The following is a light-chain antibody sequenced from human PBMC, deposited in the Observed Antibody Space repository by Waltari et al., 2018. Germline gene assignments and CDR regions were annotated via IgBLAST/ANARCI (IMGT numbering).Light chain of an antibody. V-gene: IGLV3-1*01. Sequence: SYELTQPPSLSVSPGQTANITCSGDPCGGKFVSWYQQKAGHTPVLVIYQDTKRPPGIPERFSGSNSGNTAALTISGTQTVDEGDYYCQAWVSSSVLFVFGPGTKVTVL. CDR3: QAWVSSSVLFV. J-gene: IGLJ1*01. CDR2: QDT. CDR1: PCGGKF.